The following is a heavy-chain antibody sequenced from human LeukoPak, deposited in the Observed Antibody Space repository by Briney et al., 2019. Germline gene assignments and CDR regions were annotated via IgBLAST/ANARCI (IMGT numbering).Heavy chain of an antibody. CDR3: ARQIASAGTACFDF. CDR1: GGSISSYY. J-gene: IGHJ4*02. D-gene: IGHD6-13*01. CDR2: IYSTGST. V-gene: IGHV4-4*07. Sequence: SETLSLNCTVSGGSISSYYWSWIRQPAGKGLEWIGRIYSTGSTNYNPSLKSRVTMSVDTSKNQFSLRLRSVTAADTAVYYCARQIASAGTACFDFWGQGALVTVSS.